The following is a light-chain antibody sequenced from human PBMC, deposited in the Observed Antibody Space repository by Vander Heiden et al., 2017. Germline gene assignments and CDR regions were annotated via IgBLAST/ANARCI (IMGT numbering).Light chain of an antibody. CDR3: CSFAVGSTYV. Sequence: QSALTQPASVSGSPGQSITISCTGTSSDVGRYDLVSWYQQHPGNAPKLIIYEVIKRSSGVSNRFSGSKSANTASLTISGLQAEDEADYYCCSFAVGSTYVFGTGTKVTVL. CDR1: SSDVGRYDL. V-gene: IGLV2-23*02. J-gene: IGLJ1*01. CDR2: EVI.